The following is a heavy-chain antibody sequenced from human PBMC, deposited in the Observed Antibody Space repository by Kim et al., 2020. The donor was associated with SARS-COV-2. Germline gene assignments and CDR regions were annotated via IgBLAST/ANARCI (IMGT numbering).Heavy chain of an antibody. J-gene: IGHJ4*02. D-gene: IGHD6-13*01. CDR1: GGTFSSYA. V-gene: IGHV1-69*13. CDR3: AREGEQQLVRAGTDYFDY. Sequence: SVKVSCKASGGTFSSYAISWVRQAPGQGLEWMGGIIPIFGTANYAQKFQGRVTITADESTSTAYMELSSLRSEDTAVYYCAREGEQQLVRAGTDYFDYWGQGTLVTVSS. CDR2: IIPIFGTA.